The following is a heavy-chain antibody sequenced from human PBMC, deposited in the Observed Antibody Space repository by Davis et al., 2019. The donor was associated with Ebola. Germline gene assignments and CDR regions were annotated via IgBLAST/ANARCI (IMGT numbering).Heavy chain of an antibody. J-gene: IGHJ4*02. Sequence: PGGSLRLSCAASGFDFSYHRMNWVRQVPGKGLEWLSYIATSATDYADSVKGRFTISRDNAQNSLYLQMNSLRDEDTAVYYCARGGGCSGGSCWYADYWGQGTLVIVSS. V-gene: IGHV3-48*02. CDR1: GFDFSYHR. CDR3: ARGGGCSGGSCWYADY. D-gene: IGHD2-15*01. CDR2: IATSAT.